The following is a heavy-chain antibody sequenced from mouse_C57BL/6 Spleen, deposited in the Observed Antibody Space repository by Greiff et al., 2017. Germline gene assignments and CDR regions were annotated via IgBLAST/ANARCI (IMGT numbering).Heavy chain of an antibody. CDR1: GYTFTDYY. D-gene: IGHD2-3*01. CDR3: ARGGLLQTYFDY. V-gene: IGHV1-19*01. J-gene: IGHJ2*01. Sequence: EVQLQQSGPVLVKPGASVKMSCKASGYTFTDYYMNWVKQSHGKSLEWIGVINPYNGGTSYNQKFKGKATLTVDKSSSTAYMELNSLTSEDSAVYYCARGGLLQTYFDYWGQGTTLTVSS. CDR2: INPYNGGT.